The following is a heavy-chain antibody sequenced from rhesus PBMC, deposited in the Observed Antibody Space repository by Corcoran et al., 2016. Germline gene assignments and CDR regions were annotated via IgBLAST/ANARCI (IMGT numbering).Heavy chain of an antibody. CDR2: IRKKANGGTV. J-gene: IGHJ4*01. V-gene: IGHV3-116*02. D-gene: IGHD6-37*01. CDR1: GFTFSDYY. CDR3: ARQVAGRIDYFDY. Sequence: EVRLVESGGGLVQPGGFLRLSCAASGFTFSDYYMTWVRQAPGQGPEWVGFIRKKANGGTVEFAASGKDRFTIARDDSKSIASLQMNSLKAEDTAVYYCARQVAGRIDYFDYWGQGLLVTVSS.